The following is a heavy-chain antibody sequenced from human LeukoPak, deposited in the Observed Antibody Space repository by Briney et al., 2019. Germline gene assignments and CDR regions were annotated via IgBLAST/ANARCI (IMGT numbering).Heavy chain of an antibody. CDR2: MNPNSGNT. V-gene: IGHV1-8*01. CDR3: VGGKQRWLQSVRGDDAFDI. Sequence: ASVKVSCKASAYTFTSYDINWVRQATGQGLEWMGWMNPNSGNTGYAQEFQGRVTMTRDTSISTAYMELSSLRSEDTAVYYCVGGKQRWLQSVRGDDAFDIWGQGTMVTVSS. CDR1: AYTFTSYD. D-gene: IGHD5-24*01. J-gene: IGHJ3*02.